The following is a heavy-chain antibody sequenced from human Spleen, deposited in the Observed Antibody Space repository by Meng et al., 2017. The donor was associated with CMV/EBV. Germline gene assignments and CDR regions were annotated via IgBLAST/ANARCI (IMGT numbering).Heavy chain of an antibody. D-gene: IGHD2-2*02. J-gene: IGHJ4*02. Sequence: GESLKISCAASGFTFSTSWMSWVRQAPGKGLEWVANIREDGSSKYYADPVKGRFTISRDNAKNSLFLQMSSLRVEDTAMYYCARAGLGYFSVTSCYNDDWGQGTLVTVSS. CDR2: IREDGSSK. CDR3: ARAGLGYFSVTSCYNDD. V-gene: IGHV3-7*01. CDR1: GFTFSTSW.